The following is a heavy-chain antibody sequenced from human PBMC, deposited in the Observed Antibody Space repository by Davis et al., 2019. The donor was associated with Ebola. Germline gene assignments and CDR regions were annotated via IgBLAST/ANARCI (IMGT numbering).Heavy chain of an antibody. CDR1: GFTFSSYE. V-gene: IGHV3-48*03. CDR3: AKLLGYYETTGPEEY. D-gene: IGHD3-22*01. CDR2: ISSSGRTI. Sequence: PGGSLRLSCAASGFTFSSYEMNWVRQAPGKGLEWVSYISSSGRTIDYADSVKGRFAISRDNAKNSLFLQMNSLRAEDTGVYYCAKLLGYYETTGPEEYWGQGTLVTVSS. J-gene: IGHJ4*02.